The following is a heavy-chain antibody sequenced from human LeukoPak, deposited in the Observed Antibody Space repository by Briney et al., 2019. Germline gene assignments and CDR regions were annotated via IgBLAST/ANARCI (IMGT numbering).Heavy chain of an antibody. Sequence: KTSETLSLTCAVSGGSTSSGGYSWSWIRQPPGKGLEWIGYIYYSGSTYYNPSLKSRVTISVDTSKNQFSLKLSSVTAADTAVYYCARDQRYYYGSGPVPGFDLWGRGTLVTVSS. V-gene: IGHV4-30-2*05. D-gene: IGHD3-10*01. CDR2: IYYSGST. J-gene: IGHJ2*01. CDR1: GGSTSSGGYS. CDR3: ARDQRYYYGSGPVPGFDL.